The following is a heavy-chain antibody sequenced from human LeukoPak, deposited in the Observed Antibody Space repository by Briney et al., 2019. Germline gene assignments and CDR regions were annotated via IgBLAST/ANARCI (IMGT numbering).Heavy chain of an antibody. J-gene: IGHJ4*02. CDR2: INPSGGST. V-gene: IGHV1-46*01. CDR3: ARRGVAATLDY. D-gene: IGHD2-15*01. CDR1: GYTFTSYY. Sequence: ASVKVSCKASGYTFTSYYMHWVRQAPGQGLEWMGIINPSGGSTSYAQKFQGRVTMTRDASTSTVYMELSSLRSEDTAVYYCARRGVAATLDYWGQGTLVTVSS.